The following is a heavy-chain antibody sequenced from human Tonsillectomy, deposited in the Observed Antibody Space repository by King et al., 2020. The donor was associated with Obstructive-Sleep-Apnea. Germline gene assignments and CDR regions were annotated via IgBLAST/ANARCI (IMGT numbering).Heavy chain of an antibody. CDR1: GFTLSSYS. J-gene: IGHJ4*02. CDR3: ARDNYGGN. D-gene: IGHD4-23*01. V-gene: IGHV3-21*01. Sequence: VQLVESGGGLVKPWGSLRLSCAASGFTLSSYSMNWVRQAPGEGLEGVSSICSSSSYIYYSDSVKGRVTISRDNAKNSLYLQMNSLRAEDTAVYYCARDNYGGNWGQGTLVTVSS. CDR2: ICSSSSYI.